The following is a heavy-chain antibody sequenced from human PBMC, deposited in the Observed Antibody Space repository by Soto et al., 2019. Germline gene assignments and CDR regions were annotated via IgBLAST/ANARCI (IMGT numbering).Heavy chain of an antibody. CDR3: ERHRVVVIASYFDY. CDR2: IYYSGST. V-gene: IGHV4-39*01. CDR1: GGSISSSSYY. J-gene: IGHJ4*02. Sequence: PSETLSLTCTVSGGSISSSSYYWGWIRQPPGKGLEWIGSIYYSGSTYYNPSLKSRVTISVDTSKNQFSLKLSSVTAADTAVYYCERHRVVVIASYFDYWGQGTLVTVSS. D-gene: IGHD2-21*01.